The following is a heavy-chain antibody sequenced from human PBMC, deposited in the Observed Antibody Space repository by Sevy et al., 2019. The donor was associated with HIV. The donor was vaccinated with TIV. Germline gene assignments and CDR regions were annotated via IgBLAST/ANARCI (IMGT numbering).Heavy chain of an antibody. CDR3: ARQSAYHFYGMDV. V-gene: IGHV1-2*02. J-gene: IGHJ6*02. Sequence: ASVKVSCKASGYTFSGYDIHWVRQAPGQGLEWMGWINPNSGGANYAQKFQGRVTITRDTSITTAYMELSRMRSDDTAVYYCARQSAYHFYGMDVWGQGTTVTVSS. CDR1: GYTFSGYD. CDR2: INPNSGGA. D-gene: IGHD3-16*01.